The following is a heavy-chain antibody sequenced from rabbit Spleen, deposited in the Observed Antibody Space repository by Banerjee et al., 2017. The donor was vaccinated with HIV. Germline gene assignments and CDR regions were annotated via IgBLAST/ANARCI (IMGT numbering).Heavy chain of an antibody. D-gene: IGHD1-1*01. CDR1: GIDFSSYG. V-gene: IGHV1S47*01. J-gene: IGHJ6*01. CDR3: ARDLTGVIGWNFKW. Sequence: ELVESGGGLVQPGESLKLSCKVSGIDFSSYGISWVRQAPGKGPEWLAYIYPGFGLKKSPTWAKARFTFSKTAPPTVTLQMTSLTAADTATYFCARDLTGVIGWNFKWGGPGTLVTVS. CDR2: IYPGFGLK.